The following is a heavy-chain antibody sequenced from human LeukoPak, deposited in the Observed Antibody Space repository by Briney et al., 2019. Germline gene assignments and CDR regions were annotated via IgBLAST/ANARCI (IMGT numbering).Heavy chain of an antibody. V-gene: IGHV4-39*07. D-gene: IGHD2-2*02. J-gene: IGHJ4*02. CDR2: IYYSGST. CDR1: GGSISSSSYY. Sequence: SETLSLTCTVSGGSISSSSYYWGWIRQPPGKGLEWIGSIYYSGSTYYNPSLKSRVTISVDTSKNQFSLKLSSVTAADTAVYYCARDIVVVPAAISYFDYWGQGTLVTVSS. CDR3: ARDIVVVPAAISYFDY.